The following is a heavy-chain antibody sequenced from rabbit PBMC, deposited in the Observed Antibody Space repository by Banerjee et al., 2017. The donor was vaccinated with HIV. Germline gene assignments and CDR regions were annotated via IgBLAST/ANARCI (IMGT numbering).Heavy chain of an antibody. CDR2: IYTDSSGST. J-gene: IGHJ4*01. CDR1: GFSFSSSYY. Sequence: QSLEESGGDLVKPGASLTLTCTVSGFSFSSSYYMCWVRQAPGKGLEWIACIYTDSSGSTYYARWAKGRFTISKTSSTTVTLQMTSLTAADTAIYFCAKDINYAGYGGYGDGLNLWGPGTLVTVS. CDR3: AKDINYAGYGGYGDGLNL. D-gene: IGHD7-1*01. V-gene: IGHV1S40*01.